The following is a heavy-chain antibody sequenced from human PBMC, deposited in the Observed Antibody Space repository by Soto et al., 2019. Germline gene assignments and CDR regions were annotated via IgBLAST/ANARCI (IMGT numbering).Heavy chain of an antibody. Sequence: PSETLSLTCAVYGGSFSGYYWTWIRQPPGTGLEWIGEINHSGSTNYNPSLKSRVTISVDTSKNQFSLKLSSVTAADTAVYYCASSNIAAAGFYYYGMDVWGRGTTVTVSS. V-gene: IGHV4-34*01. CDR3: ASSNIAAAGFYYYGMDV. CDR1: GGSFSGYY. J-gene: IGHJ6*02. CDR2: INHSGST. D-gene: IGHD6-13*01.